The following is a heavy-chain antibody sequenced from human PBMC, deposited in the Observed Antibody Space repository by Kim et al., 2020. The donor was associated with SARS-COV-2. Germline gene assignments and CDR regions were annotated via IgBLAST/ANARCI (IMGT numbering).Heavy chain of an antibody. CDR3: ASTLSHYGDYGDY. D-gene: IGHD4-17*01. V-gene: IGHV3-7*01. J-gene: IGHJ4*02. Sequence: YVASLKGRFTISRDNAKNSLYLQMNSLRAEDTAVYYCASTLSHYGDYGDYWGQGTLVTVSS.